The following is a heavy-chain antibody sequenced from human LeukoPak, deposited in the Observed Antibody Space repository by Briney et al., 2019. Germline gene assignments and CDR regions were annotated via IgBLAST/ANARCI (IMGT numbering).Heavy chain of an antibody. V-gene: IGHV3-9*01. CDR2: ISWNSGSI. D-gene: IGHD5-18*01. Sequence: GGSLRLSCAASGFTFDDYAMHWVRQAPGKGLEWVSGISWNSGSIGYADSVKGRFTISRDNAKNSLYLQMNSLRAEGTALYYCAKSLLSADTAMVYFDIWGQGTMVTVSS. CDR3: AKSLLSADTAMVYFDI. CDR1: GFTFDDYA. J-gene: IGHJ3*02.